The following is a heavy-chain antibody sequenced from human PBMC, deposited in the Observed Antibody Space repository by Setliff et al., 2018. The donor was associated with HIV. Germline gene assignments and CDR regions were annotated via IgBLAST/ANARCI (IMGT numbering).Heavy chain of an antibody. CDR2: IYVGGSV. CDR3: ARAKTIGVSAVFFDP. D-gene: IGHD3-3*01. J-gene: IGHJ5*02. CDR1: GGSMNSDSYS. Sequence: PSETLSLTCTVSGGSMNSDSYSWTWLRQPAGKGPELIGHIYVGGSVIYNPSLASRVTISMVPSKNQFSLDLSSVTAADTAEYYCARAKTIGVSAVFFDPWGQGRPVTVSS. V-gene: IGHV4-61*09.